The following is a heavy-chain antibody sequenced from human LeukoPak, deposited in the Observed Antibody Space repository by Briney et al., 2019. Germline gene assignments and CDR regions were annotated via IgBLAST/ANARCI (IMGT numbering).Heavy chain of an antibody. CDR3: ARDGPMVRGVIIMSHYYYYMDV. CDR2: ISAYNGNT. CDR1: GYTFTSYG. V-gene: IGHV1-18*01. J-gene: IGHJ6*03. D-gene: IGHD3-10*01. Sequence: ASVKVSCKASGYTFTSYGISWVRQAPGQGLEWMGWISAYNGNTNYAQKPQGRVTMTTDTSTSTAYMELRSLRSDDTAVYYCARDGPMVRGVIIMSHYYYYMDVWGKGTTVTVSS.